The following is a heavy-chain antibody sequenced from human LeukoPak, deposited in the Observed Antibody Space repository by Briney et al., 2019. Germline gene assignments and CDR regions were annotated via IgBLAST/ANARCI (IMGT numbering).Heavy chain of an antibody. V-gene: IGHV3-7*03. D-gene: IGHD6-19*01. Sequence: GGSLRLSCAASGFTFSDYSMNWVRQAPGKGLEWVTNVNPDGSDKYYLDSVKGRFTISRDNAKNSLYLQMNSLRAEDTAVYYCAREAVAAFSWFDPWGQGTLVTVSS. J-gene: IGHJ5*02. CDR1: GFTFSDYS. CDR2: VNPDGSDK. CDR3: AREAVAAFSWFDP.